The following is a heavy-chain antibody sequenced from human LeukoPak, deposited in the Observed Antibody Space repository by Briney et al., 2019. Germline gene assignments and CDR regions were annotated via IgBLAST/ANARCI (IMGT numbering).Heavy chain of an antibody. J-gene: IGHJ4*02. Sequence: GASVKVSCKASGYTFTSYDINWVRQATGQGLEWMGWINPNSGGTNYAQKFQGRVTMTRDTSISTAYMELSRLRSDDTAVYYCARDGWYYDSSGYSNYWGQGTLVTVSS. CDR1: GYTFTSYD. CDR3: ARDGWYYDSSGYSNY. CDR2: INPNSGGT. D-gene: IGHD3-22*01. V-gene: IGHV1-2*02.